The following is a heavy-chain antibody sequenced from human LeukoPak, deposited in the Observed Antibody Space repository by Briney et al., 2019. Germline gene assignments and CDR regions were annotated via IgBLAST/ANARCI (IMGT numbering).Heavy chain of an antibody. J-gene: IGHJ1*01. CDR1: GFAFSSYS. Sequence: PGGSLRLSCAASGFAFSSYSMNWVRQAPGKGLEWVSSISSSSSYIYYADSVKGRFTISRDNAKNSLYLQMNSLRAEDTAVYYCARGPPPAAIIPEYFQHWGQGTLVTVSS. D-gene: IGHD6-13*01. CDR2: ISSSSSYI. CDR3: ARGPPPAAIIPEYFQH. V-gene: IGHV3-21*01.